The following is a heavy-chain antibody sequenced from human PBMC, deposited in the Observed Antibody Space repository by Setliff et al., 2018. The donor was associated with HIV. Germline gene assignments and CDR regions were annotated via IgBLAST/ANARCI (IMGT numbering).Heavy chain of an antibody. CDR3: ARNYYDSSGYRHYYYYYHMDV. V-gene: IGHV1-2*06. CDR2: INPNSGGT. Sequence: GASVKVSCKASGYPFTGYYMHWVRQAPGQGLEWMGRINPNSGGTNYAQKFQGRVTMTRDTSIRTAYMELSRLRSDDTAVYYCARNYYDSSGYRHYYYYYHMDVWGKGTSVTVS. CDR1: GYPFTGYY. J-gene: IGHJ6*03. D-gene: IGHD3-22*01.